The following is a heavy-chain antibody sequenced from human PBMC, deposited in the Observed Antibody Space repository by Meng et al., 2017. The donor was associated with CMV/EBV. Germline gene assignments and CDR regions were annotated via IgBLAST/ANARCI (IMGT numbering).Heavy chain of an antibody. J-gene: IGHJ5*02. Sequence: SVKVSCKASGGTFSSYAISWVRQAPGQGLEWMGGIIPIFGTANYAQKLQGRVTITTDESTSTAYMELSSLKSEDTAVYYCARRKLVGYCTNGVCPGWFDPWGQGTLVTVSS. CDR3: ARRKLVGYCTNGVCPGWFDP. V-gene: IGHV1-69*05. CDR2: IIPIFGTA. CDR1: GGTFSSYA. D-gene: IGHD2-8*01.